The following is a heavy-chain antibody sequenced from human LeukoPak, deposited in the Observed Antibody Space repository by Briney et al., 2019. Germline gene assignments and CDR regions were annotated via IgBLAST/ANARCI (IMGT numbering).Heavy chain of an antibody. CDR3: ARVDSSSWYIDY. CDR1: GYAFTRYY. V-gene: IGHV1-46*01. D-gene: IGHD6-13*01. CDR2: INPSGGST. J-gene: IGHJ4*02. Sequence: ASVKVSCKASGYAFTRYYMHWVRQAPGQGFEWMGIINPSGGSTSYAQKFQGRVTMTRDTSTSTVYMELSSLRSEDTAVYYCARVDSSSWYIDYWGQGTLVTVSS.